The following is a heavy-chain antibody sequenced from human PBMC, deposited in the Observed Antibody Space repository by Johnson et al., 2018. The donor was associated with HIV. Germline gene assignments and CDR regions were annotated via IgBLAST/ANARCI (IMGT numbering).Heavy chain of an antibody. CDR3: ARDRGYSGSYFGAFDI. CDR1: GFTFSSYA. V-gene: IGHV3-30*04. J-gene: IGHJ3*02. Sequence: VQLVESGGGVVQPGRSLRLSCAASGFTFSSYAMHWVRQAPGKGLEWVAVIYSGSTIYYADSVKGRFTISRDNAKNSLYLQMNSLRAEDTAVYYCARDRGYSGSYFGAFDIWGQGTMVTVSS. D-gene: IGHD1-26*01. CDR2: IYSGSTI.